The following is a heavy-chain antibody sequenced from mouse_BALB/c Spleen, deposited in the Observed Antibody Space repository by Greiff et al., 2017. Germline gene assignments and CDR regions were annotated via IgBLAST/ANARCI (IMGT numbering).Heavy chain of an antibody. D-gene: IGHD4-1*02. CDR2: IWAGGST. Sequence: QVQLKESGPGLVQPSQSLSITCTVSGFSLTSYGVHWVRQSPGKGLEWLGVIWAGGSTNYNSALMSRLSISKDNSKSQVFLKMNSLQTDDTAMYYCARDTQLYAMDYWGQGTSVTVSS. CDR3: ARDTQLYAMDY. J-gene: IGHJ4*01. V-gene: IGHV2-9*02. CDR1: GFSLTSYG.